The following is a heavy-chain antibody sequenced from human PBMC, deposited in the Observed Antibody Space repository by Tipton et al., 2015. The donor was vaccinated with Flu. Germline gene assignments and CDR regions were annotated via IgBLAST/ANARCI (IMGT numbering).Heavy chain of an antibody. CDR1: DGSISSSSDY. V-gene: IGHV4-39*01. J-gene: IGHJ5*02. Sequence: TLSLTCNVSDGSISSSSDYWGWIRQPPGKGLEWIGTIYSSGSTYFNPSLRSRGTIYVDTSKNQFSLRLSCVTAADTAVYYCAGTYGPFNWFDPWGQGTLGTVSS. D-gene: IGHD3-10*01. CDR3: AGTYGPFNWFDP. CDR2: IYSSGST.